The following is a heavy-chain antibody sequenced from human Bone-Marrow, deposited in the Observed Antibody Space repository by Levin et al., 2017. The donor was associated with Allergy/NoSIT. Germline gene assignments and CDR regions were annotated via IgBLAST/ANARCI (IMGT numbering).Heavy chain of an antibody. CDR3: ARGPSAGTGGMDV. CDR2: INPRGGTT. V-gene: IGHV1-46*01. J-gene: IGHJ6*02. CDR1: GFRFADYY. Sequence: ASVKVSCKASGFRFADYYFYWVRQAPGQGLEWMGIINPRGGTTSYAEKFEGRLTMTRDTSRSTVYMELSSLRSDDTAVYFCARGPSAGTGGMDVWGQGTTVTVSS. D-gene: IGHD1-7*01.